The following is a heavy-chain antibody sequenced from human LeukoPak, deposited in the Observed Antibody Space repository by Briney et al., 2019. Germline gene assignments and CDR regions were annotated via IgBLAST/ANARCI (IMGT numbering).Heavy chain of an antibody. J-gene: IGHJ4*02. Sequence: GGPLRLSCAASGFTFSTYSMNWVRQAPGKGLEWVSSISSSSTYIYYADSVKGRFTISRDNAKNSLYLQMDNLRAEDTAVYYCARGYLSQDYWGQGTLVTVSS. V-gene: IGHV3-21*01. CDR1: GFTFSTYS. CDR2: ISSSSTYI. CDR3: ARGYLSQDY. D-gene: IGHD3-16*02.